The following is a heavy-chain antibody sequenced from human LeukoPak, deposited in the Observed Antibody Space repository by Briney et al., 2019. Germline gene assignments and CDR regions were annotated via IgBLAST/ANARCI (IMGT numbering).Heavy chain of an antibody. CDR3: AKGATVAPDY. J-gene: IGHJ4*02. Sequence: GGSLRLSCAASGLTFSDFYMSWIRQAPGKGLEWVSSISTSAFFISYADSVKGRFTISRDNAKNSLYLQMNSLTGEDTAVYYCAKGATVAPDYWGQGTLVTVSS. CDR1: GLTFSDFY. CDR2: ISTSAFFI. V-gene: IGHV3-11*04. D-gene: IGHD4-11*01.